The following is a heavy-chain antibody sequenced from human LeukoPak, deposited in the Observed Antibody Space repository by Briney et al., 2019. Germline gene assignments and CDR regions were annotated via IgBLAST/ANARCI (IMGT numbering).Heavy chain of an antibody. CDR1: GYTFTGYY. J-gene: IGHJ4*02. Sequence: ASVKVSCKASGYTFTGYYMHWVRQAPGQGLEWMGRINPNSGGTNYAQKFQGRVAMTRDTSISTAYMELSRLRSDDTAVYYCARDRAYDFWSGYYKEFDYWGQGTLVTVSS. V-gene: IGHV1-2*06. CDR2: INPNSGGT. CDR3: ARDRAYDFWSGYYKEFDY. D-gene: IGHD3-3*01.